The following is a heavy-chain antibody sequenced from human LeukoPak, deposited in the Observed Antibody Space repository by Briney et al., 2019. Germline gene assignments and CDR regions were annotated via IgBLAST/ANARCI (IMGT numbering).Heavy chain of an antibody. Sequence: PGGSLRLSCAASGFSVSTHYMSWVRQAPGKGLEWVSVIYNTGRTYYADSVKGRFTISIDNSKNTLFLQMNSLRADDTAVYYCARVRDGVDSGSYFDYWGQGTLATVSS. D-gene: IGHD1-26*01. J-gene: IGHJ4*02. CDR1: GFSVSTHY. CDR2: IYNTGRT. CDR3: ARVRDGVDSGSYFDY. V-gene: IGHV3-53*01.